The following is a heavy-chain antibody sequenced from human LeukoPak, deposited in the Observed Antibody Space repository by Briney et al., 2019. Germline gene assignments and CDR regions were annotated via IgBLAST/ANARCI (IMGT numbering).Heavy chain of an antibody. V-gene: IGHV1-2*02. CDR3: ARVLVVPSAIGGSFDP. D-gene: IGHD2-2*01. CDR1: GYTFTGYY. Sequence: ASVKVSCKASGYTFTGYYMHWVRQAPGRGLEWMGWINPNSGGTNYAQKFQGRVTMTRDTSISTAYMELSRLKSDDTAVYYCARVLVVPSAIGGSFDPWGQGTLVTVSS. J-gene: IGHJ5*02. CDR2: INPNSGGT.